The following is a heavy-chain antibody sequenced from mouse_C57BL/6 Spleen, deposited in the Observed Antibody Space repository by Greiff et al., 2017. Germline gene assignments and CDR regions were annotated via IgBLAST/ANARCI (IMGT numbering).Heavy chain of an antibody. Sequence: QVQLQQPGAELVRPGSSVKLSCKASGYTFTSYWMHWVKQRPIQGLEWIGNIDPSDSETHYNQKFKDKATLTVDKSSSTAYMQLSSLTSEDSAVYYWARWGLPLYYAMDYWGQGTSVTVSS. D-gene: IGHD2-2*01. CDR3: ARWGLPLYYAMDY. J-gene: IGHJ4*01. V-gene: IGHV1-52*01. CDR1: GYTFTSYW. CDR2: IDPSDSET.